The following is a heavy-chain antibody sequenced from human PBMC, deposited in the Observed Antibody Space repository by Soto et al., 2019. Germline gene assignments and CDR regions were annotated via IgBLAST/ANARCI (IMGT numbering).Heavy chain of an antibody. CDR3: ARDRAAGGY. CDR2: VSSSVTTV. V-gene: IGHV3-48*03. Sequence: EVQLVESGGGLVQPGASLRLSCAASGFSFSNYEMNWVRQAPGKGLEWVAYVSSSVTTVHYADSVGGRFTVSRDNAKNSLYLQMNTLRVEDTALYYCARDRAAGGYWGQGTVVTVSS. J-gene: IGHJ4*02. D-gene: IGHD6-13*01. CDR1: GFSFSNYE.